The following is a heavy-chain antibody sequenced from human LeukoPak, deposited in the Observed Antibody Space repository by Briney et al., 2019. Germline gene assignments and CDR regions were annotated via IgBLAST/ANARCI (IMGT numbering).Heavy chain of an antibody. D-gene: IGHD6-13*01. CDR3: ARGRYVTTRGGAAAGFLDY. CDR1: GGSFSGHY. Sequence: NPSETLSLTCAVYGGSFSGHYWNWIRQPPGKGLEWIGEINHGGSTNYNPSLKSRVTISVDTSQNQFSLRLSSVTAADTAVYYCARGRYVTTRGGAAAGFLDYWGQGTLVTVST. CDR2: INHGGST. V-gene: IGHV4-34*01. J-gene: IGHJ4*02.